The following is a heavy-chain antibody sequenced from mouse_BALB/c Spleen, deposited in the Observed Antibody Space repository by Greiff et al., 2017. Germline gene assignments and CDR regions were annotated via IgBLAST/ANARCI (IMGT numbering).Heavy chain of an antibody. V-gene: IGHV2-2*02. J-gene: IGHJ4*01. CDR3: ARDYRYDVGAMDY. D-gene: IGHD2-14*01. CDR1: GFSLTSYG. Sequence: VHLVESGPGLVQPSQSLSITCTVSGFSLTSYGVHWVRQSPGKGLEWLGVIWSGGSTDYNAAFISRLSISKDNSKSQVFFKMNSLQANDTAIYYCARDYRYDVGAMDYWGQGTSVTVSS. CDR2: IWSGGST.